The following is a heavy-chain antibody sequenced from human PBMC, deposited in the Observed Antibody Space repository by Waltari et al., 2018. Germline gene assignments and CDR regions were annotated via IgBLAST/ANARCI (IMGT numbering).Heavy chain of an antibody. CDR3: AKDRSAYYFDY. J-gene: IGHJ4*02. V-gene: IGHV3-23*03. CDR1: GFTFSSYA. CDR2: IYSGGST. Sequence: EVQLLESGGGLVQPGGSLRLSCAASGFTFSSYAMGWVRQAPGKGLEWVSVIYSGGSTYYADSVKGRFTISRDNSKNTLYLQMNSLRAEDTAVYYCAKDRSAYYFDYWGQGTLVTVSS. D-gene: IGHD1-26*01.